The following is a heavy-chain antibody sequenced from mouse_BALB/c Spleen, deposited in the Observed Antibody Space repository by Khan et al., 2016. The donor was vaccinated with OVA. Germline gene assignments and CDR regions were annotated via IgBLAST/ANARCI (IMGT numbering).Heavy chain of an antibody. CDR3: ARHGYVAWFVY. CDR1: GYSFTSYY. Sequence: IQLVQSGPELMKPGTSVNISCKASGYSFTSYYIHWVKQSHGKSLEWIGYIDTFSGDSTYNQKFKGKATMTVDKSSSTAYIHLSSQTSEDSAVYCCARHGYVAWFVYWGQGTLGTVSA. D-gene: IGHD2-2*01. J-gene: IGHJ3*01. CDR2: IDTFSGDS. V-gene: IGHV1S135*01.